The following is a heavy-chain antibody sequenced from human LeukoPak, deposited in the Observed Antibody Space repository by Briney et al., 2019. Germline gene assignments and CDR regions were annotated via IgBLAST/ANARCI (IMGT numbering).Heavy chain of an antibody. CDR1: GGSFSGYY. D-gene: IGHD3-3*01. Sequence: SETLSLTCAVYGGSFSGYYWSWIRQPPGKGLEWIGEINHSGSTIYNPSLKSRVTISVDTSKNQFSLKLSSVTAADTAVYYCARGNYDFWIDYWGQGTLVTVSS. CDR2: INHSGST. V-gene: IGHV4-34*01. J-gene: IGHJ4*02. CDR3: ARGNYDFWIDY.